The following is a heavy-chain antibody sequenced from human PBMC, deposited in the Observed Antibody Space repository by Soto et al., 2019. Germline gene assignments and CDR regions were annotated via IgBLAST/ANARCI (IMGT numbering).Heavy chain of an antibody. J-gene: IGHJ4*02. D-gene: IGHD3-16*01. CDR3: AKDRLAGGFDY. CDR2: VRGSGDVS. Sequence: GGSLRLSCSASGFTFSNYAMSWVRQAPGRGLEWVSSVRGSGDVSYYADSVKGRFTTSRDNSRNTVYLQMNSLRADDTAVYYCAKDRLAGGFDYWGQGTLVTVSS. CDR1: GFTFSNYA. V-gene: IGHV3-23*01.